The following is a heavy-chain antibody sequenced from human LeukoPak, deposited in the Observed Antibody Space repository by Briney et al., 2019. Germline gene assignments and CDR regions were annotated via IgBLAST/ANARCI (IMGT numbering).Heavy chain of an antibody. CDR1: GFTFNTYG. CDR2: IWSDGSHQ. Sequence: GKSLRLSCAASGFTFNTYGMHWVRQAPGKGLEWVAVIWSDGSHQTYADSVRGRFTISRDNSKSTLYLQMNSLRTEDTAVYYCTTDRGGYPFDYWGQGTLVTVSS. J-gene: IGHJ4*02. D-gene: IGHD1-26*01. V-gene: IGHV3-33*01. CDR3: TTDRGGYPFDY.